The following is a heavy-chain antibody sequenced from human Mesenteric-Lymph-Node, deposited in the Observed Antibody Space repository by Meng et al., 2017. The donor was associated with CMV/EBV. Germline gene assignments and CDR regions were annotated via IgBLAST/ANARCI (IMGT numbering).Heavy chain of an antibody. CDR1: GGSFSGYY. CDR2: INHSGST. Sequence: QVKLHQWGAGLLKPSDTLSVTCAVYGGSFSGYYWNWIRQSPEKGLEWIGEINHSGSTTYNPSFTSRIIISVDTSTNQISLNMSSVTAADTAVYYCARGSSYDILTGYFDYWGQGALVTVSS. D-gene: IGHD3-9*01. V-gene: IGHV4-34*01. J-gene: IGHJ4*02. CDR3: ARGSSYDILTGYFDY.